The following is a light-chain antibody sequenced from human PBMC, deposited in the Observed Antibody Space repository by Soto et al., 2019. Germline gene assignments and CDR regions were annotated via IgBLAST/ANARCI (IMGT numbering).Light chain of an antibody. CDR3: SSYTGSSTYV. CDR2: DVS. CDR1: SSDVGGYNY. J-gene: IGLJ1*01. V-gene: IGLV2-14*01. Sequence: QSVLTQPASVSGSPGQSITISCTGTSSDVGGYNYVSWYQQHPGKALKLMIYDVSNRPSGISNRFSGSKSGNTASLTISGLQAEDEADYYCSSYTGSSTYVFGTGTKVTV.